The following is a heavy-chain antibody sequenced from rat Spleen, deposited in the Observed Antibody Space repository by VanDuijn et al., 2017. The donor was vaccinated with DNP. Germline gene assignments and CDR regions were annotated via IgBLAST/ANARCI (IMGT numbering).Heavy chain of an antibody. V-gene: IGHV5-7*01. CDR2: ISYDGSRT. CDR1: GFTFSDYN. Sequence: EVQLVESGGGLVQPGRSLKLSCAASGFTFSDYNMAWVRQAPKKGLEWVATISYDGSRTYSGDSVKGRFTISRDNAKSTLYLQMNSLRSEDMATYYCARHGRRVFDYWGQGVMVTVSS. CDR3: ARHGRRVFDY. J-gene: IGHJ2*01. D-gene: IGHD1-11*01.